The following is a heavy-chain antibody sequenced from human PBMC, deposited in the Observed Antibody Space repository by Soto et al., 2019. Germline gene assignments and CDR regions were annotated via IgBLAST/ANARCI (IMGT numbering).Heavy chain of an antibody. J-gene: IGHJ4*02. Sequence: ASVKVSCKASGYTFTSYVMHWVRPAPGQRLEWMGWINAGNGNTKYSQKFQGRVTITRDTSVSTAYMELSSLRSEDTAVYYCARVFGSPGDMVFDYWGQGTLVTVSS. CDR3: ARVFGSPGDMVFDY. V-gene: IGHV1-3*01. CDR2: INAGNGNT. CDR1: GYTFTSYV. D-gene: IGHD3-3*01.